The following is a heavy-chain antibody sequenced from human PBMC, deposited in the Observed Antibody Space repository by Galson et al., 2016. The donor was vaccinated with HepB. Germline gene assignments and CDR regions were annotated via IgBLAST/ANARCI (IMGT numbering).Heavy chain of an antibody. J-gene: IGHJ4*02. CDR2: IYSGGST. D-gene: IGHD3-22*01. V-gene: IGHV3-66*01. Sequence: LSSAASGFALSTNYMSWVRQAPGKALEWVSLIYSGGSTYYAASVKGRFPISRDNSNNTLYLQMNSLTAEDTAVYYCARYFYESSGFFSRTAYLDYWGQGTLVTVSS. CDR1: GFALSTNY. CDR3: ARYFYESSGFFSRTAYLDY.